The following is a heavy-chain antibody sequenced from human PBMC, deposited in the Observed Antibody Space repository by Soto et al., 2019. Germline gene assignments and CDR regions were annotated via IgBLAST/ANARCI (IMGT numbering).Heavy chain of an antibody. CDR1: GGSISSDNYY. CDR3: ASISYFDNSGSAN. D-gene: IGHD3-22*01. V-gene: IGHV4-30-4*01. CDR2: IYYTGST. J-gene: IGHJ4*02. Sequence: PSETLSLTCTVSGGSISSDNYYWSWIRQPPGKGLEWIGYIYYTGSTYYNPSLKSRVVISIDTSQNQFPLKLSSVTAADTAVYYCASISYFDNSGSANWGQGTLVTVSS.